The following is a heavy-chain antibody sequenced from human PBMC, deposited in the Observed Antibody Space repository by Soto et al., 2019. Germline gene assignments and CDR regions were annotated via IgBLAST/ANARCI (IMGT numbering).Heavy chain of an antibody. D-gene: IGHD3-16*02. V-gene: IGHV1-8*01. CDR1: GYTFTSYD. J-gene: IGHJ1*01. CDR3: ARGQDQGIYDYIWGSYRYTKYFQH. CDR2: MNPNSGNT. Sequence: ASVKVSCKASGYTFTSYDINWVRQATGQGFEWMGWMNPNSGNTGYAQKFQGRVTMTRNTSISTAYMELSSLRSEDTAVYYCARGQDQGIYDYIWGSYRYTKYFQHWGQGTLVTVSS.